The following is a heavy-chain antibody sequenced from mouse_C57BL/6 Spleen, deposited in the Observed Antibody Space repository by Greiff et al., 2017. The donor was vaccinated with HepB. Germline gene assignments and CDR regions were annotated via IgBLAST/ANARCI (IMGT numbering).Heavy chain of an antibody. CDR3: ARWHYGSSYGFAY. D-gene: IGHD1-1*01. V-gene: IGHV1-82*01. CDR2: IYPGDGDT. J-gene: IGHJ3*01. CDR1: GYAFSSSW. Sequence: QVQLKESGPELVKPGASVKISCKASGYAFSSSWMNWVKQRPGKGLEWIGRIYPGDGDTNYNGKFKGKATLTADKSSSTAYMQLSSLTSEDSAVYFCARWHYGSSYGFAYWGQGTLVTVSA.